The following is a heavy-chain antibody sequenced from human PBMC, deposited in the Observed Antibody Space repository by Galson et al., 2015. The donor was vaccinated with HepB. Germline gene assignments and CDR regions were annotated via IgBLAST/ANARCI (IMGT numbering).Heavy chain of an antibody. V-gene: IGHV3-21*01. J-gene: IGHJ4*02. D-gene: IGHD3-22*01. CDR3: ARTYYYDSSGYCFDY. Sequence: WVRQAPGKGLEWVSSISSSSSYIYYADSVKGRFTISRDNAKNSLYLQMNSLRAEDTAVYYCARTYYYDSSGYCFDYWGQGTLVTVSS. CDR2: ISSSSSYI.